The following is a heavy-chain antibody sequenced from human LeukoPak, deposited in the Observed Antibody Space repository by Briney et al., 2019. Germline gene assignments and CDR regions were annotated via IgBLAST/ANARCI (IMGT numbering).Heavy chain of an antibody. CDR1: GFTVSSNY. CDR2: IYSGGST. V-gene: IGHV3-66*01. D-gene: IGHD3-10*01. Sequence: GGSLRLSCAASGFTVSSNYMSWVRQAPGKGLEWVSVIYSGGSTYYADSVKGRFTISRDNSKNTLYLQMNSLRAEDTAVYYCAREWFGQPALDTWGQGTLVTVSS. CDR3: AREWFGQPALDT. J-gene: IGHJ5*02.